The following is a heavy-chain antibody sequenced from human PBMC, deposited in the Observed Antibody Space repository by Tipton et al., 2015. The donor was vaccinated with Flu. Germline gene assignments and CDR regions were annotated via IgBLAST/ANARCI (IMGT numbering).Heavy chain of an antibody. Sequence: GLVKPSETLSVTCSVSGDSIGSDYFWGWIRQPPGKGLEWIGNIHRSGNTYHNPSLKSRVTISVDSSKNQFSLRLSSVTAADTAVYYCARDPSLGMPDYLDFWGQGTLVTTSS. CDR1: GDSIGSDYF. CDR3: ARDPSLGMPDYLDF. V-gene: IGHV4-38-2*02. D-gene: IGHD2-2*01. J-gene: IGHJ4*02. CDR2: IHRSGNT.